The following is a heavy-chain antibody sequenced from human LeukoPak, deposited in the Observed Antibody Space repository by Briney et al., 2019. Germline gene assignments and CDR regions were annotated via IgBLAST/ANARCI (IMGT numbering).Heavy chain of an antibody. Sequence: GGSLRLSCAASGFTFSSYAMSWVRQAPGKGLEWVSGISGSGDTTYYADSVKARFTISRDNSKNTLYLQMNSLRAEDTAVYYCAKGRQARWLQSLFDYWGQGTLVTVSS. CDR3: AKGRQARWLQSLFDY. V-gene: IGHV3-23*01. J-gene: IGHJ4*02. CDR2: ISGSGDTT. D-gene: IGHD5-24*01. CDR1: GFTFSSYA.